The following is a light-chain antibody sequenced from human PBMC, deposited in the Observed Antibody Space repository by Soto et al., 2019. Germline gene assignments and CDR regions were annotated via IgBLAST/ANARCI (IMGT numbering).Light chain of an antibody. V-gene: IGLV1-44*01. CDR1: SSNIGDNP. CDR3: AAWDDSLSGWV. CDR2: SSD. Sequence: QSVLTQPPSVSGTPGQRVTISCSGSSSNIGDNPVNWYQQLPGTAPKLLIYSSDQRTSGVPDRFSGSKSGTSASLAISGLQSEDEADYHCAAWDDSLSGWVFGGGTQLTVL. J-gene: IGLJ3*02.